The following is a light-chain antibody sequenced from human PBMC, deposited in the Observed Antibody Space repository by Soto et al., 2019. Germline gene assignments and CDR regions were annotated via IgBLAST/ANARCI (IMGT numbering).Light chain of an antibody. CDR2: DAA. V-gene: IGKV1-33*01. CDR1: QDIRNC. Sequence: DIQMTQSPSSLSASVGDRVTITCQASQDIRNCLNWYQQKPGKAPKILIYDAANLETGVPSRFSGSGYGTDFTFTIRSMQPEDIATYYCEQYDNLPLTFGGGTKVEIK. CDR3: EQYDNLPLT. J-gene: IGKJ4*01.